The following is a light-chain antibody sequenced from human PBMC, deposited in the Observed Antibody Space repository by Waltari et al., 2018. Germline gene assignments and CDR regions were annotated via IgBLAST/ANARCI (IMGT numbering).Light chain of an antibody. Sequence: DIQMTQSPSTLSASVGDRVTITCRASQTIGNYLACYQQKPGKAPKLLIFMESTLQREVPSRFSGSGSGTEFALTISGLQADDFATYFCQHFNSYPFIFGRGTKLEIK. CDR3: QHFNSYPFI. J-gene: IGKJ2*01. V-gene: IGKV1-5*03. CDR1: QTIGNY. CDR2: MES.